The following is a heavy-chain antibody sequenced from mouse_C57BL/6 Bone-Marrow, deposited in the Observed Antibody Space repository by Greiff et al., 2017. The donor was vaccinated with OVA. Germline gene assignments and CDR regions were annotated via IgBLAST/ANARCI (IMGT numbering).Heavy chain of an antibody. Sequence: VQLQQSGAELARPGASVKMSCKASGYTFTSYTMHWVKQRPGQGLEWIGYITPSRGYTKYNQKFKDKATLTADKSPSTAYMQLSSLTSEDSAFYYCARGSKWYFGVWGTGTTVTVSS. D-gene: IGHD2-5*01. V-gene: IGHV1-4*01. CDR2: ITPSRGYT. CDR1: GYTFTSYT. J-gene: IGHJ1*03. CDR3: ARGSKWYFGV.